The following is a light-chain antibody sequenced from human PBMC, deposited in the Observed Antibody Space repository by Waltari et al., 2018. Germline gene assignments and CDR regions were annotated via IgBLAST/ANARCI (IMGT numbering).Light chain of an antibody. Sequence: DIVMTQSPDSLAVSLGERATINCKSSQSILYSSNNENYLAWYQQKPGQSPKLLIYWASTRESGVPDRFSGSGSGTDFALTITSLQAEDVAVYYCQQYYSTPPFTFGPGTKVDIK. J-gene: IGKJ3*01. CDR1: QSILYSSNNENY. CDR3: QQYYSTPPFT. CDR2: WAS. V-gene: IGKV4-1*01.